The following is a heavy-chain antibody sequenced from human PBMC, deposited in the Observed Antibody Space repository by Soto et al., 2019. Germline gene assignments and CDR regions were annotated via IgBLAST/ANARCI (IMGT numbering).Heavy chain of an antibody. CDR1: GYTFTSYG. Sequence: QVQLVQSGAEVKKPGASVKVSCKASGYTFTSYGIIWVRQAPGQGLEWMGWISAYNGNTNYTPKLQGRVTMTTDTPTTTPYMALRSLRSDDTAVYYCTRDPPPEDYWCQGTLVTVSS. V-gene: IGHV1-18*01. J-gene: IGHJ4*02. CDR3: TRDPPPEDY. CDR2: ISAYNGNT.